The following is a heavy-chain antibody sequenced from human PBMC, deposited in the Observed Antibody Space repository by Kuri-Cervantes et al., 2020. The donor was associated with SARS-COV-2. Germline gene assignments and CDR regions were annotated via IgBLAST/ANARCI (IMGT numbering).Heavy chain of an antibody. Sequence: GSLRLSCGVYGGSFSNFLWDWVRQPPGKGLEWIGEINYSGTTNYNPSPKSRVTISVDPSKNLFSLNLTSVTAADTAMYYCARLRRHNDGWFATGYYMDVWGKGTTVTVSS. J-gene: IGHJ6*03. CDR1: GGSFSNFL. V-gene: IGHV4-34*01. CDR3: ARLRRHNDGWFATGYYMDV. CDR2: INYSGTT. D-gene: IGHD6-19*01.